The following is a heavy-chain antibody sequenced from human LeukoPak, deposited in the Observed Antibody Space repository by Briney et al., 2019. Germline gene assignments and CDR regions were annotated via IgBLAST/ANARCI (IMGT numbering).Heavy chain of an antibody. V-gene: IGHV1-2*04. CDR1: GYTLTELS. D-gene: IGHD1-1*01. CDR2: INPNSGGT. J-gene: IGHJ5*02. CDR3: ARGGFGTTATVGFDP. Sequence: ASVKVSCKVSGYTLTELSMHWVRQAPGQGLEWMGWINPNSGGTNYAQKFQGWVTMTRDTSISTAYMELSRLRSDDTAVYYCARGGFGTTATVGFDPWGQGTLVTVSS.